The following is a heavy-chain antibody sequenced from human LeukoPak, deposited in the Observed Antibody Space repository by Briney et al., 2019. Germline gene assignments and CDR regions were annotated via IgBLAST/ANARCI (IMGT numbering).Heavy chain of an antibody. D-gene: IGHD6-19*01. J-gene: IGHJ4*02. CDR2: IYYSGST. CDR1: GGSIGSYY. Sequence: SETLSLTCTVSGGSIGSYYWSWIRQPPGKGLEWIGYIYYSGSTNYNPSLKSRVTISVDTSKNQFSLKLSSVTAADTAVYYCARGDSSEGLDYWGQGTLVTVSS. V-gene: IGHV4-59*01. CDR3: ARGDSSEGLDY.